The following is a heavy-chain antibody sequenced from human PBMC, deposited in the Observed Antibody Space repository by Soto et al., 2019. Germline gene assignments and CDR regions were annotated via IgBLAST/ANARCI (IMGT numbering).Heavy chain of an antibody. J-gene: IGHJ4*02. CDR1: GGSFSGYY. D-gene: IGHD2-8*02. V-gene: IGHV4-34*01. Sequence: QVQLQQWGAGLLKPSETLSLTCAVYGGSFSGYYWTWIRQPPGTGLEWIGEINHSGSTNYHPSLTSRVAISVDTSKNQFSLKLTSVTAAYTAVYSCARDKITGLFDYWGQGTLVTVSS. CDR3: ARDKITGLFDY. CDR2: INHSGST.